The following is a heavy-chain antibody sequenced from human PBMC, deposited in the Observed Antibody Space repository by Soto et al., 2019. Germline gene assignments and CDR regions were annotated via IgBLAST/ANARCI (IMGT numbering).Heavy chain of an antibody. CDR3: ARGVQQGSPDPDS. CDR2: IYYSGST. V-gene: IGHV4-59*01. J-gene: IGHJ5*01. D-gene: IGHD1-1*01. CDR1: GGSISSYY. Sequence: SETLSLTCTVSGGSISSYYWSWIRQPPGKGLEWIGYIYYSGSTNYNPSLKSRVTISVDTSKNQFSLKLSSVTAADTAVYYCARGVQQGSPDPDSCGQATLVTVS.